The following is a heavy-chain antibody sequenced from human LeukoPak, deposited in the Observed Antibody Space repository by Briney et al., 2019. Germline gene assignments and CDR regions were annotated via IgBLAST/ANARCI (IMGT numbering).Heavy chain of an antibody. CDR1: GGSISSGSYY. CDR2: IYYSGST. J-gene: IGHJ4*02. V-gene: IGHV4-39*01. CDR3: ARHGPESVGATPGFDY. D-gene: IGHD1-26*01. Sequence: SQTLSLTCTVSGGSISSGSYYWGWIRQPPGKGLEWIGSIYYSGSTYYNPSLKSRVTISVDTSKNQFSLKLSSVTAADTAVYYCARHGPESVGATPGFDYWGQGTLVTVSS.